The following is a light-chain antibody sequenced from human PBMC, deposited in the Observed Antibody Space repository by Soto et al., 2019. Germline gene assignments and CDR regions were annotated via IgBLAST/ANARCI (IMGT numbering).Light chain of an antibody. V-gene: IGKV3-15*01. CDR1: QSVSSN. CDR2: GAS. J-gene: IGKJ1*01. Sequence: EIVVTQSPATLSVSPGESATLSCRASQSVSSNLAWYQQKPGQAPRLLIYGASTRAAGVPARFSGSGSGTEFTLTISSLQSEDFAVYYCQQHNNWPPWTFGQGTKVEIK. CDR3: QQHNNWPPWT.